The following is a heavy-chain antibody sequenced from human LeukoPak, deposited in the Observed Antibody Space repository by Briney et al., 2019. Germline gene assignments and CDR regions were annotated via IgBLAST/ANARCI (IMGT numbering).Heavy chain of an antibody. Sequence: PSETLSLTCAVSGGSISGYHWSWIRQPAGKGLEWMGRISGSGSTDYNPPLKSRVTMSVDTSKNQFSLKLNSVTAADTAVYYCAREGRSSTPGYWGQGTLVTVSS. D-gene: IGHD2-15*01. CDR2: ISGSGST. CDR1: GGSISGYH. J-gene: IGHJ4*02. CDR3: AREGRSSTPGY. V-gene: IGHV4-4*07.